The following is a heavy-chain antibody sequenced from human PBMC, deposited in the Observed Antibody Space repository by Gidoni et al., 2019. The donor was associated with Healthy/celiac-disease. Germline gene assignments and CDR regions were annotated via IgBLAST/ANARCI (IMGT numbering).Heavy chain of an antibody. Sequence: QVQLVQSGAEAKKPESSVKVSGKASGGTFSSHAISWVRPAPGQGLEWMGGSIPIFGTANDAQKSQGRATITADNSTSTAYMELSSLRSEDTAVYYCARDLAYYYGSGSYPSLDYWGQGTLVTVSS. CDR1: GGTFSSHA. CDR3: ARDLAYYYGSGSYPSLDY. J-gene: IGHJ4*02. CDR2: SIPIFGTA. V-gene: IGHV1-69*06. D-gene: IGHD3-10*01.